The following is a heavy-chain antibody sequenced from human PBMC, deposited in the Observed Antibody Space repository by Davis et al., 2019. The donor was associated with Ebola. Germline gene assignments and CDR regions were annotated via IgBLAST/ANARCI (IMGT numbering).Heavy chain of an antibody. CDR1: GGSISSYY. J-gene: IGHJ4*02. CDR3: ARGRGNGYSGYRRAFDY. CDR2: ITHSGST. V-gene: IGHV4-34*01. Sequence: MPSETLSLTCTVSGGSISSYYWSWIRQPPGKGLEWIGEITHSGSTNYNPSLKSRVTISIDTSKNQFSLRLSSVTAADTAVYSCARGRGNGYSGYRRAFDYWGQGTLVTVSS. D-gene: IGHD5-12*01.